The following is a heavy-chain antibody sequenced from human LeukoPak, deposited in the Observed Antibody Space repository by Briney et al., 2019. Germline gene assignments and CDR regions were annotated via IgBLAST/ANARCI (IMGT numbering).Heavy chain of an antibody. CDR1: GFTFNSYS. J-gene: IGHJ4*02. Sequence: GXSLRLSCAASGFTFNSYSMNWIRQAPGKGLEWVSSITSSSRYIKYSDSVKGRFTISRDNARSSLYLQMNSLRAEDTAVYYCARDSLFYYFDYWGQGTLVTVSS. CDR3: ARDSLFYYFDY. CDR2: ITSSSRYI. V-gene: IGHV3-21*01.